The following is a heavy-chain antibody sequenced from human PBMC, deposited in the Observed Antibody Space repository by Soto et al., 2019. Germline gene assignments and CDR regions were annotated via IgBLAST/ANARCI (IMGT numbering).Heavy chain of an antibody. CDR3: ARDPRYCSGGNCYSSYYYYYLDV. V-gene: IGHV3-48*01. D-gene: IGHD2-15*01. CDR2: ISSSSDTI. CDR1: GFIFSSYS. J-gene: IGHJ6*03. Sequence: EVQLVESGGGLVQPGGSLRLSCAASGFIFSSYSMNWVRQAPGKGLEWVSYISSSSDTIYYADSVKGRFTISRDNAKNPLYLQMNSLRAEDTAVYYCARDPRYCSGGNCYSSYYYYYLDVWGIGTTVTVSS.